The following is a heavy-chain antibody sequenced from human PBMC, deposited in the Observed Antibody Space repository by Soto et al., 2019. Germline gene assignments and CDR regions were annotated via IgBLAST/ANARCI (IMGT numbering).Heavy chain of an antibody. CDR3: ATEVQGAVAGDY. CDR1: VYTLTELS. J-gene: IGHJ4*02. D-gene: IGHD6-19*01. CDR2: FDPEDGET. Sequence: ASVKVSCKVSVYTLTELSMHWVRQAPGKGLEWMGGFDPEDGETIYAQKFQGRVTMTEDTSTDTAYMELSSLRSEDTAVHYCATEVQGAVAGDYWGKGTLVTVSS. V-gene: IGHV1-24*01.